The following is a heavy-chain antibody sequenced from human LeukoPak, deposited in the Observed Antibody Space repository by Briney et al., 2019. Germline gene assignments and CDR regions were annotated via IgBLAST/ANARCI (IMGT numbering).Heavy chain of an antibody. CDR3: ARHAALPKEWHFDY. CDR1: GGSISSSNYY. Sequence: SETLSLTCTVSGGSISSSNYYWGWIRQPPGKGLEWIGSFYYSGSTYYNPPLKSQVTISVDTSKNQFSLKLSSVTAADTAVYYCARHAALPKEWHFDYWGQGTLVAVSS. V-gene: IGHV4-39*01. J-gene: IGHJ4*02. CDR2: FYYSGST. D-gene: IGHD3-3*01.